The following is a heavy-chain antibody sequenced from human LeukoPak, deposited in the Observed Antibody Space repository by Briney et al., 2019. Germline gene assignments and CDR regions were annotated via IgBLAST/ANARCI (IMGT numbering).Heavy chain of an antibody. CDR2: INAGNGNT. CDR1: GYTFTSYA. D-gene: IGHD4-17*01. J-gene: IGHJ4*02. Sequence: ASVKVSCKASGYTFTSYAMHWVRQAPGPRLEWMGWINAGNGNTKYSQKFQGRVTIARDTSARTAYMELSSLRSEDTAVYYCARGDYGDYLAGYWGQGTLVTVSS. CDR3: ARGDYGDYLAGY. V-gene: IGHV1-3*01.